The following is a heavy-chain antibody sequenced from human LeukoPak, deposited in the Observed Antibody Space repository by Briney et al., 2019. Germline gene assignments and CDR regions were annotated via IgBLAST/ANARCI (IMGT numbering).Heavy chain of an antibody. D-gene: IGHD2-2*01. CDR2: IFYSGST. Sequence: PSQTLSLTCTVSGGSISHCNYYWSWIRQPPGRGLEWIGYIFYSGSTYYNPPLKSRVTISLDTSKNLFSLKLTSVTAADTAVYYCARRMGYCTSASCLDHWFDPWGQGTLVTVSS. V-gene: IGHV4-30-4*01. J-gene: IGHJ5*02. CDR1: GGSISHCNYY. CDR3: ARRMGYCTSASCLDHWFDP.